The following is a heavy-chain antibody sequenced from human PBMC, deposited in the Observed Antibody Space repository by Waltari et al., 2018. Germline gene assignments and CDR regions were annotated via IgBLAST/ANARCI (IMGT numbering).Heavy chain of an antibody. Sequence: QVQLQESGPGLVKPSETLSLTCAVSGYSISSGYYWGWIRQPPGKGLEWIGSIYHSASTNYNPSLKSRVTIAVDTSKNQFSLKLSSVTAADTAVYYCARAPTAGEGWFDPWGQGTLVTVSS. J-gene: IGHJ5*02. CDR2: IYHSAST. V-gene: IGHV4-38-2*01. CDR1: GYSISSGYY. CDR3: ARAPTAGEGWFDP. D-gene: IGHD4-17*01.